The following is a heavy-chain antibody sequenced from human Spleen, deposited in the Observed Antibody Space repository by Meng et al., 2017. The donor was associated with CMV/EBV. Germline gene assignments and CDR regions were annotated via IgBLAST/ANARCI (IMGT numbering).Heavy chain of an antibody. Sequence: SLKISCAASGFTFSSYWMHWVRQVPGKGLEWVSGISWNSVNIAYADSVKGRFTISRDNAKNSLYLQMNSLRAEDMALYYCAKASLKDFWSGYTAFDIWGQGTMVTVSS. J-gene: IGHJ3*02. V-gene: IGHV3-9*03. CDR3: AKASLKDFWSGYTAFDI. D-gene: IGHD3-3*01. CDR2: ISWNSVNI. CDR1: GFTFSSYW.